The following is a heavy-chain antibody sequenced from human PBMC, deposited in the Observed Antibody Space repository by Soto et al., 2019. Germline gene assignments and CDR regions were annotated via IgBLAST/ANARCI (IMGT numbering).Heavy chain of an antibody. J-gene: IGHJ1*01. V-gene: IGHV3-74*01. Sequence: KRLVWVSRINSDGSSTSYADSVKGRFTISRDNAKNTLYLQMNSLRAEDTAVYYCVIYLEADGIRHYTFQ. CDR2: INSDGSST. CDR3: VIYLEADGIRHYTFQ. D-gene: IGHD6-13*01.